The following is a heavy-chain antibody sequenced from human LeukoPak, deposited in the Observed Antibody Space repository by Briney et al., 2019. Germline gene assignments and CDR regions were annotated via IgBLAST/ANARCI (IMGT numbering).Heavy chain of an antibody. Sequence: GGSLRLSCAAPGFTFDDYGMSWVRPAPGKGLEWVSGINWNGGSTGYADSVKGRFTISRDNAKNSLYLQMNSLRAEDTALYYCARGTLKAAATDFDYWGQGTLVTVSS. CDR3: ARGTLKAAATDFDY. CDR1: GFTFDDYG. CDR2: INWNGGST. V-gene: IGHV3-20*04. D-gene: IGHD6-13*01. J-gene: IGHJ4*02.